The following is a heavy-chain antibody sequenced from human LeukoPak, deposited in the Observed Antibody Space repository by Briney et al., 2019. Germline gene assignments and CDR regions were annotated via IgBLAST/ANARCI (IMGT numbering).Heavy chain of an antibody. CDR1: GFTFSSYG. J-gene: IGHJ4*02. Sequence: GGSLRLSCAASGFTFSSYGMHWVRQAPGKGLEWVAVISYDGSNKYYADSVKGRFTISRDNSKNTLYLQMNSLRAEDTAVYYCAKGPELQYWGQGTLFTVSS. D-gene: IGHD1-26*01. V-gene: IGHV3-30*18. CDR2: ISYDGSNK. CDR3: AKGPELQY.